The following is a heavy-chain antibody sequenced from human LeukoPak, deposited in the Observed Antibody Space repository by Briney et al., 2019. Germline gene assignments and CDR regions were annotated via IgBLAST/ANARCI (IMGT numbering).Heavy chain of an antibody. Sequence: GESLKISCKHSEYSFPNYCIGWVRQMPGKGLEWMGIIYPGDSGTRYSPSFQGQVTISADKSISTAYLQWSSLKASDTAMYYCARGGSYWHFDYWGQGTLVTVSS. CDR3: ARGGSYWHFDY. V-gene: IGHV5-51*01. CDR1: EYSFPNYC. CDR2: IYPGDSGT. D-gene: IGHD1-26*01. J-gene: IGHJ4*02.